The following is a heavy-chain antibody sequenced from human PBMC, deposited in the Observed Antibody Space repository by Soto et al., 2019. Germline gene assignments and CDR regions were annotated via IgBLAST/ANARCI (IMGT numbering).Heavy chain of an antibody. Sequence: QVQLVQSGAEVKKPGASVKVSCKASGYTFTSYYMHWVRQAPGQGLEWMGIINPSGGSTSYAQKFRGRVTMTRDTSTSTVYMELSSLRSEDTAVYYCARDIPSIGSFDYWGQGTLVTVSS. CDR1: GYTFTSYY. D-gene: IGHD2-15*01. J-gene: IGHJ4*02. CDR2: INPSGGST. CDR3: ARDIPSIGSFDY. V-gene: IGHV1-46*01.